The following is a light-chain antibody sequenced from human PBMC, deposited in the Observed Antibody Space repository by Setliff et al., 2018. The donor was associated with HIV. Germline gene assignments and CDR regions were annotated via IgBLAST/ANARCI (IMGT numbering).Light chain of an antibody. CDR2: DVA. V-gene: IGLV2-14*03. Sequence: QSALTQPASVSGSPGQSITISCTGTSSDVGGYDYVSWCQQHPGKVPKLLIYDVANRASGVSNRFSGSKSGDTASLTISGLQADDEADYSCSSYTSTSTLYVFGTGTKV. J-gene: IGLJ1*01. CDR1: SSDVGGYDY. CDR3: SSYTSTSTLYV.